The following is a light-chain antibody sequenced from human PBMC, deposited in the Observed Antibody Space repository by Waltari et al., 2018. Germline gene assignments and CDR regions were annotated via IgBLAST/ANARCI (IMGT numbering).Light chain of an antibody. J-gene: IGLJ1*01. CDR1: SSDFGAYDY. V-gene: IGLV2-11*01. CDR3: CSYAGNYANYV. Sequence: QSALIQPRAVSRSPGQSVIISCTGASSDFGAYDYVPWSQQHPGKAPTLIMYDVNNRPSGVPDRFSVSKSGNTASLTISGLQAEDEADYYCCSYAGNYANYVFGTGTKLT. CDR2: DVN.